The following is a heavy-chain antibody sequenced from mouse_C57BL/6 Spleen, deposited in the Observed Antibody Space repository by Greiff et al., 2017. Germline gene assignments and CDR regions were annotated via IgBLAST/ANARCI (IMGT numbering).Heavy chain of an antibody. CDR1: GYAFSSSW. CDR2: IYPGDGDT. V-gene: IGHV1-82*01. CDR3: ARGDITTVVATNWYFDV. D-gene: IGHD1-1*01. Sequence: QVQLQQSGPELVKPGASVKISCKASGYAFSSSWMNWVKQRPGKGLEWIGRIYPGDGDTNYNGKFKGKATLTADKSSSTAYMQLSSLTSEDSAVYFCARGDITTVVATNWYFDVWGTGTTVTVSS. J-gene: IGHJ1*03.